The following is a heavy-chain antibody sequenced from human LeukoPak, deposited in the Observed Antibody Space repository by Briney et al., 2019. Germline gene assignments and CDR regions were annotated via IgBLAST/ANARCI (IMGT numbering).Heavy chain of an antibody. V-gene: IGHV4-61*01. J-gene: IGHJ5*02. CDR3: ARDSPYGLLDP. Sequence: SETLSLTCTVSVGSVSSGSYYWSWIRQPPGKGLEWIGYIYYSGSTNYNPSLKSRVTISVDTSKNQFSLKLSSVTAADTAVYYCARDSPYGLLDPWGQGTLVTVSS. CDR1: VGSVSSGSYY. CDR2: IYYSGST. D-gene: IGHD3-10*01.